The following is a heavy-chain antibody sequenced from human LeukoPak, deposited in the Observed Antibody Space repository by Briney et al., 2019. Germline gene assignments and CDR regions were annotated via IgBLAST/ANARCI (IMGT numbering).Heavy chain of an antibody. CDR1: GSTFSSYW. CDR2: INSDGSIR. CDR3: ARERLMDV. Sequence: GGSLRLSCAVSGSTFSSYWMHWVRQAPGKGLVWVSRINSDGSIRSYADSVKGRFTISRDNAKNTVYLQMNSLRAEDTAVYYCARERLMDVWGKGTTVTVSS. V-gene: IGHV3-74*01. J-gene: IGHJ6*03.